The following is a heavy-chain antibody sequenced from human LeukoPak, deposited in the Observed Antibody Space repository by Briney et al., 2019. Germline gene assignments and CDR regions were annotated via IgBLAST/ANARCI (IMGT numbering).Heavy chain of an antibody. J-gene: IGHJ4*02. D-gene: IGHD6-19*01. V-gene: IGHV1-46*01. CDR2: INPSGGST. Sequence: ASVKVSCKASGYTFTSYYMHWVRQAPGQGLEWMGIINPSGGSTSYAQKFQGRVTMTRDTSTSTAYMELSRLRSDDTAVYYCARVVAGRGYWGQGTLVTVSS. CDR1: GYTFTSYY. CDR3: ARVVAGRGY.